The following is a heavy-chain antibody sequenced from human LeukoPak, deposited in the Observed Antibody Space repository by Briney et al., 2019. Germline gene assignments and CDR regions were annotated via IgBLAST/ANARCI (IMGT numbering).Heavy chain of an antibody. V-gene: IGHV1-69*06. J-gene: IGHJ4*02. CDR1: GGPLSSYA. CDR2: IIPVYGTT. D-gene: IGHD3-10*01. CDR3: ARGGPHGSGSLLGFDF. Sequence: ASVKVSCTASGGPLSSYAINWVRQAPGQGLEWMGGIIPVYGTTNFAQRFLGRVTITADKSTSTVYMELNSLRSTDTALYFCARGGPHGSGSLLGFDFWGQGTLVTVSS.